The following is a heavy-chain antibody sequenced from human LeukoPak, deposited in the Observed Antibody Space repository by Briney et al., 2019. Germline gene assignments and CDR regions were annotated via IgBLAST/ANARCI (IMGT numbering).Heavy chain of an antibody. J-gene: IGHJ4*02. CDR2: IGDDGRKE. CDR1: GFTFNNYW. Sequence: GGSLRLSCTASGFTFNNYWMAWVRQAPGKGLEWVAHIGDDGRKEEYADSVKGRFTISRDNAKNSVYLQMISLRAEDTAVYYCTKWRGAQSEFDYWGQGTLVTVSS. D-gene: IGHD2-8*01. V-gene: IGHV3-7*01. CDR3: TKWRGAQSEFDY.